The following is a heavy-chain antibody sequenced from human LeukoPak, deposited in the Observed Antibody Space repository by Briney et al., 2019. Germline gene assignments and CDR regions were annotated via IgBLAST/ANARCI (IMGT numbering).Heavy chain of an antibody. J-gene: IGHJ4*02. V-gene: IGHV3-23*01. CDR1: GFTFSSYA. CDR3: ARVLVDYYDSSGPDY. Sequence: GGSLRLSCAASGFTFSSYAMSWVRQAPGKGLEWVSAISGSGGSTSYAQKFQGRVTMTRDTSTSTVYMELSSLRSEDTAVYYCARVLVDYYDSSGPDYWGQGTLVTVSS. CDR2: ISGSGGST. D-gene: IGHD3-22*01.